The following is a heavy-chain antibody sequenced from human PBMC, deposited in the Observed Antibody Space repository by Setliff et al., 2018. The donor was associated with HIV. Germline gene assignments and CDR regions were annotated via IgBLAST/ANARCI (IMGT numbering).Heavy chain of an antibody. CDR3: AKYRGWPRDFDYYSHALDV. D-gene: IGHD2-21*02. Sequence: GGSLRLSCAASGFTFSSYAMSWVRQAPGKGLEWVSTISGSGASTYYADSVKGRFTISRDNSKNTLYLQMNSLRAEDTAVYYCAKYRGWPRDFDYYSHALDVWGQGTTVTVSS. J-gene: IGHJ6*02. CDR1: GFTFSSYA. V-gene: IGHV3-23*01. CDR2: ISGSGAST.